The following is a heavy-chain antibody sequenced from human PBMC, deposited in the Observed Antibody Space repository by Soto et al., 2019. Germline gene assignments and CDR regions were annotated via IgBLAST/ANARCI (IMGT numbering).Heavy chain of an antibody. V-gene: IGHV3-11*01. D-gene: IGHD2-15*01. Sequence: QVQLVESGGGLVKPGGSLRLSCAASGFSFSFYYMTWIRQAPGKGLEWISYISSSGTTIYYAASVRGRFTISRDNAKNSLLLQMNSLRAEDTDMYYCARVVAVPGEAVDIWGQGTMVTVSS. CDR3: ARVVAVPGEAVDI. CDR2: ISSSGTTI. J-gene: IGHJ3*02. CDR1: GFSFSFYY.